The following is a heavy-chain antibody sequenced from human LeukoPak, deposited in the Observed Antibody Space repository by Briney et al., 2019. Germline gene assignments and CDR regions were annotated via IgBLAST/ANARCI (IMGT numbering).Heavy chain of an antibody. V-gene: IGHV4-59*12. CDR3: ARLREISVAGTPFDC. CDR1: GGSISGYY. D-gene: IGHD6-19*01. Sequence: SETLSLTCTVSGGSISGYYWSWIRQPPGKGLEWIGYIYYSGSTNYNPSLKSRVTISVDTSKNQSSLNLGSVTAADTAVYYCARLREISVAGTPFDCWGQGTLVTVSS. CDR2: IYYSGST. J-gene: IGHJ4*02.